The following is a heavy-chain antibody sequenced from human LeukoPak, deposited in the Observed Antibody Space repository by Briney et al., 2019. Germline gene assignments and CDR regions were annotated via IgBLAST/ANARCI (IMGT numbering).Heavy chain of an antibody. V-gene: IGHV1-8*02. CDR3: ARGYPVGY. J-gene: IGHJ4*02. Sequence: ASVTVSCKASGYTFATYGISWVRQAPGQGLEWMGWINPYNDNTNYAQNIQGRVTMTRNTSISTAYMELSSLRSEDTAVYYCARGYPVGYWGQGTLVTVSS. CDR1: GYTFATYG. CDR2: INPYNDNT.